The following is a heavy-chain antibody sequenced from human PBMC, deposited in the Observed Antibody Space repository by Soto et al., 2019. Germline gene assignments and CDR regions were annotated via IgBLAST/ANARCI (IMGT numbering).Heavy chain of an antibody. J-gene: IGHJ4*02. CDR1: GYTFTSYA. CDR3: ARVLYRSGWDLFDY. D-gene: IGHD6-19*01. V-gene: IGHV1-3*04. CDR2: INTGNGDT. Sequence: ASVKVSCKASGYTFTSYAMHWVRQAPGQRLEWMGWINTGNGDTQYSQRFQDRVTITRDTSASTAYMELSSLRSEDTAVYYRARVLYRSGWDLFDYWGQGTLVTVSS.